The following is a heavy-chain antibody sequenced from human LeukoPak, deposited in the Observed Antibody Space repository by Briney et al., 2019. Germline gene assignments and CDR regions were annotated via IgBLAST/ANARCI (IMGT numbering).Heavy chain of an antibody. D-gene: IGHD3-16*01. V-gene: IGHV3-33*08. CDR1: GFTFSSYA. Sequence: GGSLRLSCAASGFTFSSYAMHWVRQAPGKGLEWVAVIWYDGSNKYYADSVKGRFTISRDNSKNTLFLQMNSLRAEDTAVYYCARWGPDKRFDYWGQGALVTVPS. J-gene: IGHJ4*02. CDR2: IWYDGSNK. CDR3: ARWGPDKRFDY.